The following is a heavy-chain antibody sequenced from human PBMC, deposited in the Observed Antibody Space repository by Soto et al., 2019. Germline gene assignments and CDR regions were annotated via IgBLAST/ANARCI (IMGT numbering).Heavy chain of an antibody. CDR2: ISSNGGST. D-gene: IGHD3-22*01. V-gene: IGHV3-64D*06. Sequence: SGGSLRLSCSASGFTFSSYAMHWVRQAPGKGLEYVSAISSNGGSTYYADSVKGRFTISRDNSKNTLYLQMSSLRAEDTAVYYCVKDNMRQFITMIVVGPDIWGQGTMVTVSS. J-gene: IGHJ3*02. CDR1: GFTFSSYA. CDR3: VKDNMRQFITMIVVGPDI.